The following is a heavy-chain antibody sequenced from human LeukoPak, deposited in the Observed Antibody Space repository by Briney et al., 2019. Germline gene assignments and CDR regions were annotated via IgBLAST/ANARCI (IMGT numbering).Heavy chain of an antibody. V-gene: IGHV5-51*01. CDR3: ARQLEGYSYGFVARDY. J-gene: IGHJ4*02. CDR1: GYSFTSYW. D-gene: IGHD5-18*01. CDR2: IYPGDSDT. Sequence: GESLKISGKGSGYSFTSYWIGWVRQMPGKGLEWMGIIYPGDSDTRYSPSFQGQVTISADKSISTAYLQWSSLKASDTAMYYCARQLEGYSYGFVARDYWGQGTLVTVSS.